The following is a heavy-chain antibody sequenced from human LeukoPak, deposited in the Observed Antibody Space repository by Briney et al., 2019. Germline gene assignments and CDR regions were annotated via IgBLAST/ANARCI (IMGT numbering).Heavy chain of an antibody. CDR3: ARHEYSGYDLDY. Sequence: SETLSLTCTVSGGSISSYYWSWIRQPPGKELERIGYIYYSGSTNYNPSLKSRVTISVDTSKNQFSLKLSSVTAADTAVYYCARHEYSGYDLDYWGQGTLVTVSS. V-gene: IGHV4-59*08. CDR1: GGSISSYY. CDR2: IYYSGST. D-gene: IGHD5-12*01. J-gene: IGHJ4*02.